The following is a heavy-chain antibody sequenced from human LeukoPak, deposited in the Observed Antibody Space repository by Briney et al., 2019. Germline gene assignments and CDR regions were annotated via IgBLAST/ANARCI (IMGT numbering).Heavy chain of an antibody. J-gene: IGHJ6*02. V-gene: IGHV1-2*02. Sequence: ASVKVSCKASGYTFTGYYMHWVRQAPGQGLEWMGWINPNSGGTNYAQKFQGRVTMTRDTSISTAYMELSRLRSDDTAVYYCASGHHGSGSYYNAYYYYYGMDVWGQGITVTVSS. CDR3: ASGHHGSGSYYNAYYYYYGMDV. D-gene: IGHD3-10*01. CDR2: INPNSGGT. CDR1: GYTFTGYY.